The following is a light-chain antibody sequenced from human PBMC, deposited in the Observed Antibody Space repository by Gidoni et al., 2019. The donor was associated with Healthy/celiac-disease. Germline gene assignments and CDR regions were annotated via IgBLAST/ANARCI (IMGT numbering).Light chain of an antibody. Sequence: DIQMTQSPSSLSASVGDRVTITCRASPSISSYLNWYQQKPGKAPKLLIYAASILQSGVPSRFSGSGSGTDFTLTISSLQPEDFATYYCQQSYSTPTFGQGTKLEIK. CDR2: AAS. CDR1: PSISSY. V-gene: IGKV1-39*01. J-gene: IGKJ2*01. CDR3: QQSYSTPT.